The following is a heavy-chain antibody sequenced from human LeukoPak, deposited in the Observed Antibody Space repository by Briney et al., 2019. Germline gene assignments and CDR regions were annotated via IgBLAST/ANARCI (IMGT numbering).Heavy chain of an antibody. V-gene: IGHV3-30*18. J-gene: IGHJ6*02. CDR1: GFTFSSSG. CDR3: AKVPPTSVTREGRDV. CDR2: ISYDGEKT. Sequence: GGSLRLSCAASGFTFSSSGMHWVRQAPGKGLEWVAVISYDGEKTYYCDSVKGRFTISRDNSKNTLFLHMNSLRVDDTAVYYCAKVPPTSVTREGRDVWGQGTMVRVSS. D-gene: IGHD4-17*01.